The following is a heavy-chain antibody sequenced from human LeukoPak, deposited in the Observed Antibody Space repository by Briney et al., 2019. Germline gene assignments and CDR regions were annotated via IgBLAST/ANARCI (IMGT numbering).Heavy chain of an antibody. V-gene: IGHV3-23*01. CDR2: ISGSGGST. CDR3: AAELYGGNSDCCNFEG. Sequence: GGSLRLSCAASGFTFSSYARSWVRQAPGKGLEWVSAISGSGGSTYYADSVKGRFTISRENSKNTLYLQMNSLRAEDTAVYYCAAELYGGNSDCCNFEGWGQGTLVTVSS. J-gene: IGHJ3*01. D-gene: IGHD4-23*01. CDR1: GFTFSSYA.